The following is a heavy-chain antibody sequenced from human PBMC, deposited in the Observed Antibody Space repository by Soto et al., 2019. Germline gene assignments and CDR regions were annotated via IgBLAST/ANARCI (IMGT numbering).Heavy chain of an antibody. CDR3: ASNQPTLSTLLFGELPLTHRYYYYGLDV. J-gene: IGHJ6*02. Sequence: QVQLVQSGAEVKKPGASVKVSCKASGYTFTSYGISWVRQAPGQGLEWMGWISAYNGNTNYAQKLQGRVTSNTDTATSTDYMELRSRRPDDTAVYYCASNQPTLSTLLFGELPLTHRYYYYGLDVWGQGTTVTVCS. V-gene: IGHV1-18*01. CDR1: GYTFTSYG. D-gene: IGHD3-10*01. CDR2: ISAYNGNT.